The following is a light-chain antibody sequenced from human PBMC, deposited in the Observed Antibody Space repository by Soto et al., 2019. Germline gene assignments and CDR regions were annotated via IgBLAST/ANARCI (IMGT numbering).Light chain of an antibody. CDR1: QDISNH. Sequence: IQLTQSPSSLSASVGDRVTITCPASQDISNHLNWYQQKPGKAPNLLIYDASDLETGVPSRFSGGGSGTFFSFTINSLQPEDIATYYCQKHDGVPLFGPGTKVEIK. V-gene: IGKV1-33*01. CDR2: DAS. J-gene: IGKJ3*01. CDR3: QKHDGVPL.